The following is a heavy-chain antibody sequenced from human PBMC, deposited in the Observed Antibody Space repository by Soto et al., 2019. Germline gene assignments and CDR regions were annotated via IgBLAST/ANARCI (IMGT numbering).Heavy chain of an antibody. J-gene: IGHJ6*02. D-gene: IGHD7-27*01. CDR3: AKYTLGANQPDFFYYYDMDV. CDR1: GFTFSSYG. V-gene: IGHV3-NL1*01. CDR2: IISGGSRT. Sequence: GGSLRLSCAASGFTFSSYGMHWVRQAPGKGLEWVSSIISGGSRTFHADSVKGRFTISRDNSKNTLSLQMTSLRAEDTAVYYCAKYTLGANQPDFFYYYDMDVWGQGTKVTVSS.